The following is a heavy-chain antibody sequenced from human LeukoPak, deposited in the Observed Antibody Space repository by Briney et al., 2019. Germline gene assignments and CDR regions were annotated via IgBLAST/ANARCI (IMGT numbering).Heavy chain of an antibody. CDR2: ISGDGGST. D-gene: IGHD5-12*01. CDR3: AKDKRYSGYDPFDY. Sequence: GGSLRLSCAASGFTFDDYAMHWVRQAPGKGLEWVSLISGDGGSTYYADSVKGRFTISRDNSKNSLYLQMNSLRTEDTALYYCAKDKRYSGYDPFDYWGQGTLVTASS. J-gene: IGHJ4*02. V-gene: IGHV3-43*02. CDR1: GFTFDDYA.